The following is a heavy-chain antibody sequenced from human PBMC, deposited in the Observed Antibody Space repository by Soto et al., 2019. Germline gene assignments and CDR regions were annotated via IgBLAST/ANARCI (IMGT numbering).Heavy chain of an antibody. Sequence: EVRLVESGGGLVEPGGSLRLSCTGSGFNFETYGMTWVRQAPGKGLEWVSGISGSGDSTYFADSVKGRFTISRDNAKKTVYLQLSSLRAEDTATYYCVKDPYVGWYCSGRTCTIASWGQGTLVIVSS. D-gene: IGHD2-15*01. CDR1: GFNFETYG. V-gene: IGHV3-23*04. CDR2: ISGSGDST. CDR3: VKDPYVGWYCSGRTCTIAS. J-gene: IGHJ5*02.